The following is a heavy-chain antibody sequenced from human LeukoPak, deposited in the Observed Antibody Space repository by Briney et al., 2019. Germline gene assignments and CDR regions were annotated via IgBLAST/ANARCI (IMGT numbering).Heavy chain of an antibody. V-gene: IGHV3-11*06. CDR3: ARARYYYDSSGYCSFDY. CDR1: GFSLSSHM. J-gene: IGHJ4*02. Sequence: GGSLRLSCVASGFSLSSHMVSWVRQAPGKGLEWLSYISNSSSYTNSADSVKGRFTISRDNAKNSLYLQMNSLRAEDTAVYYCARARYYYDSSGYCSFDYWGQGTLVTVSS. CDR2: ISNSSSYT. D-gene: IGHD3-22*01.